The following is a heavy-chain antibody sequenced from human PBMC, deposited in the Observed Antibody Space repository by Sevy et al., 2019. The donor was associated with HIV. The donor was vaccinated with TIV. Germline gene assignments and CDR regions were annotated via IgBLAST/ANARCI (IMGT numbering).Heavy chain of an antibody. V-gene: IGHV3-23*01. D-gene: IGHD6-19*01. CDR1: GFTFSSYA. J-gene: IGHJ3*02. Sequence: GGSLRLSCAASGFTFSSYAMSWVRQAPGKGLEWVSAISGSGGSTYYADSVKGRFTISRDNSKNTLYLQMNSLRAEDTAAYYCAKERRGYSSGWFDAFDIWGQGTMVTVSS. CDR2: ISGSGGST. CDR3: AKERRGYSSGWFDAFDI.